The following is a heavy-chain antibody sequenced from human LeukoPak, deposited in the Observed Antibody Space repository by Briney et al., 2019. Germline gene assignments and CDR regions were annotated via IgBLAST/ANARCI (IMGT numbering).Heavy chain of an antibody. J-gene: IGHJ3*02. CDR2: ISGSGGNT. V-gene: IGHV3-23*01. CDR1: GFTFSSYG. Sequence: GGSLRLSCAASGFTFSSYGMSWVRQAPGKGLEWVSAISGSGGNTYYADSVKGRFTISRDNSKNTLYLQMNSLRAEDTAVYYCAKDPGPTSYPNAFDIWGQGTMVTVSS. CDR3: AKDPGPTSYPNAFDI.